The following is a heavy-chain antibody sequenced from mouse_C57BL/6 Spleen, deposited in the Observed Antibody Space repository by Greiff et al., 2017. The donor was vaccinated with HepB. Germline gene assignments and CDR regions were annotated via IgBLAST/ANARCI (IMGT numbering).Heavy chain of an antibody. D-gene: IGHD1-1*01. V-gene: IGHV3-6*01. CDR2: ISYDGSN. J-gene: IGHJ1*03. CDR3: AREEDYYGSSYGYFDV. Sequence: VQLKESGPGLVKPSQSLSLTCSVTGYSITSGYYWNWIRQFPGNKLEWMGYISYDGSNNYNPSLKNRISITRYTSKNQFFLKLNSVTTEDTATYYCAREEDYYGSSYGYFDVWGTGTTVTVSS. CDR1: GYSITSGYY.